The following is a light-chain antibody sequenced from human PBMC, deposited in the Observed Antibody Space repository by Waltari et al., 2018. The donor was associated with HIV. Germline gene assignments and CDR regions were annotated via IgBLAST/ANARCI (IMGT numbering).Light chain of an antibody. CDR3: LLSSGGTWL. CDR1: LGKVTRGNN. V-gene: IGLV7-46*01. J-gene: IGLJ2*01. Sequence: QPVVTQDPSLTVSPGETVTLTCGSNLGKVTRGNNPYSLQQKPGQAPQTLIYDTTNKHSWTPARFSGSLLGGKAALTLSGAQPEDEADYYCLLSSGGTWLFGGGTKLTVL. CDR2: DTT.